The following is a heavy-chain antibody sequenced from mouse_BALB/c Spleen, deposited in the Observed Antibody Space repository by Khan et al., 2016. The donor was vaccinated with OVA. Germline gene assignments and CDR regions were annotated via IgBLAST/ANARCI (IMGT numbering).Heavy chain of an antibody. CDR2: IWSDGST. Sequence: QMQLEESGPGLVAPSQSLSITCTIPGFSLTNYGVHWVRQPPGKGLEWLVVIWSDGSTTYNSALKSRLSISKDNSKSQVFLKMNSLQTDDTAMYYCARQPYYHYYLMDYWGQGTSVTVSS. CDR1: GFSLTNYG. D-gene: IGHD2-10*01. V-gene: IGHV2-6-1*01. CDR3: ARQPYYHYYLMDY. J-gene: IGHJ4*01.